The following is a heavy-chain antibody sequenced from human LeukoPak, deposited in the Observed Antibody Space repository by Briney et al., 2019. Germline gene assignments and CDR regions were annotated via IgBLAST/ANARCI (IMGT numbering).Heavy chain of an antibody. D-gene: IGHD3-10*01. J-gene: IGHJ4*02. CDR3: ARGSPMLRGRPFDY. CDR2: ISGSGGST. V-gene: IGHV3-23*01. Sequence: GGSLRLSCAASGFTFSSYAMNWVRQAPGKGLEWVSAISGSGGSTYYADSVKGRFTISRDNSKNTLYLQMNSLRAEDTAVYYCARGSPMLRGRPFDYWGQGTLVTVSS. CDR1: GFTFSSYA.